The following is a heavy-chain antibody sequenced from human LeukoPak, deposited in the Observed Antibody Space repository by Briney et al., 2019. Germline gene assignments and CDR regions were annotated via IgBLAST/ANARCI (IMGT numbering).Heavy chain of an antibody. Sequence: GGSLRLSCSASGFTFSTYSMHWVRQTPGKGLEFVSAIHHDGSGTFYADSVKGRFTISRDNSKNTLFLQMNSLRAEDTAVYYCAKRLVAAGPYFDYWGQGTLVTVSS. CDR3: AKRLVAAGPYFDY. V-gene: IGHV3-64*04. CDR1: GFTFSTYS. CDR2: IHHDGSGT. J-gene: IGHJ4*02. D-gene: IGHD6-13*01.